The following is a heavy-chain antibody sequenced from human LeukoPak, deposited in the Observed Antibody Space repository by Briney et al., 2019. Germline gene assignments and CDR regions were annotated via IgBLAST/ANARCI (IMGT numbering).Heavy chain of an antibody. CDR1: GFTFSSYA. D-gene: IGHD1-26*01. J-gene: IGHJ4*02. CDR3: AKDRGGNYGRFDY. Sequence: GGSLRLSCAASGFTFSSYAMSWVRQAPGKGLEWVSGISGSGSSTHHADSAKGRFTISRDNSKNTLYLQMNSLRAEDTAVYYCAKDRGGNYGRFDYWGQGTLVTVSS. CDR2: ISGSGSST. V-gene: IGHV3-23*01.